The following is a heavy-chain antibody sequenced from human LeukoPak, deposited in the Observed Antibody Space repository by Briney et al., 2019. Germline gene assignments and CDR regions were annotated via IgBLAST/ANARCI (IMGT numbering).Heavy chain of an antibody. Sequence: GGSLRLSCAASGFTFSSYAMHWVRQAPGKGLEWVAVISYDGSNKYYADSVKGRFTISRDNSKNTLYLQMNSLRAEDTAVYYCARETMRATDYFDYWGQGTLVTVSS. CDR1: GFTFSSYA. V-gene: IGHV3-30-3*01. D-gene: IGHD1-26*01. CDR2: ISYDGSNK. J-gene: IGHJ4*02. CDR3: ARETMRATDYFDY.